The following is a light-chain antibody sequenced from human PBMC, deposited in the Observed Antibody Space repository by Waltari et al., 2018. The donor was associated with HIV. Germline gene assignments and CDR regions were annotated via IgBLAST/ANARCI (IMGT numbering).Light chain of an antibody. Sequence: EIFLTQSPATLSVSPGERATLSCRASQSTSNYVAWYQQRPGLPPRLLIYDVSSRAAGVPDRFSGSGSGTNFTLSISSLEVEDFAFYYCQQRSNWPGTFGPGTRVDLK. CDR1: QSTSNY. CDR2: DVS. J-gene: IGKJ3*01. V-gene: IGKV3-11*01. CDR3: QQRSNWPGT.